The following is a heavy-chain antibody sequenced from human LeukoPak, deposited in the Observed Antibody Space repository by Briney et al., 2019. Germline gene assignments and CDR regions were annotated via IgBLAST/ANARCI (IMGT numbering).Heavy chain of an antibody. CDR1: GGSFSGYY. CDR2: INHSGSN. J-gene: IGHJ5*02. Sequence: SETLSLTCAVYGGSFSGYYWSWIRQPPGKGLEWIGEINHSGSNNYNPSLKSRVTISVDTSKNLFSLKLSSVTAAYTAVYYCARALPDLYGSGSYTFDPWGQGTLVTVSS. D-gene: IGHD3-10*01. CDR3: ARALPDLYGSGSYTFDP. V-gene: IGHV4-34*01.